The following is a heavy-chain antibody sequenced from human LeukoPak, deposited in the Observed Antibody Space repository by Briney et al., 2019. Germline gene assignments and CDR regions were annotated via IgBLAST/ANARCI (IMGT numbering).Heavy chain of an antibody. Sequence: GGSLRLSCAASGFTFSSDWMSCGRQAPGKGLGWLADIKQDGSEKYYVDSVKGRLTISRDTAKNSLYLQMHSMRPENTAVYYCARGSYRFDYWGQGALVTVSS. CDR3: ARGSYRFDY. J-gene: IGHJ4*02. CDR2: IKQDGSEK. V-gene: IGHV3-7*04. D-gene: IGHD1-26*01. CDR1: GFTFSSDW.